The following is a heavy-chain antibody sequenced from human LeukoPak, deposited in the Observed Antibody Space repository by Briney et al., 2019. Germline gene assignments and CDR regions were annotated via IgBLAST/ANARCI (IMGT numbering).Heavy chain of an antibody. CDR2: ISSSGSTI. V-gene: IGHV3-48*02. CDR3: ARLEYYYVSGNYYKLFDY. Sequence: GGSLRLSCAASGLTFSSYNMNWVRQAPGKGLEWVSDISSSGSTIYFADSVKGRFTISRDNAKNSLYLQMNSLRDEDTAVYYCARLEYYYVSGNYYKLFDYWGQGTLVTVCS. J-gene: IGHJ4*02. D-gene: IGHD3-10*01. CDR1: GLTFSSYN.